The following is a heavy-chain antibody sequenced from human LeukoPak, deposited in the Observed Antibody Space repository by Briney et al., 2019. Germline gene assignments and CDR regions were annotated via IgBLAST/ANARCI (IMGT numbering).Heavy chain of an antibody. V-gene: IGHV3-21*01. CDR1: GFTFSSYS. Sequence: GGSLRLSCAASGFTFSSYSMNWVRQAPGKGLEWVSSISSRSGYIYYADSVKGRFTISRDNAKNSLYLQMNSLRAEDTAVYYCAREWGRAFDIWGQGTMVTVSS. D-gene: IGHD3-16*01. J-gene: IGHJ3*02. CDR2: ISSRSGYI. CDR3: AREWGRAFDI.